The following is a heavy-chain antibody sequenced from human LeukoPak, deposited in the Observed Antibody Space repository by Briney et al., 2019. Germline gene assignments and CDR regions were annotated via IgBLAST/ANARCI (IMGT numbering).Heavy chain of an antibody. D-gene: IGHD3-10*01. Sequence: PGGSLRLSCAASGFTFDDYTMHWVRQAPGMGLEWVSGISWNSGSIGYADSVKGRFTISRDNSKSTLYIQMNSLRAEDTAVYYCARAKPKNMVRGLIMRRESRYYFDYWGQGTLVTVSS. CDR2: ISWNSGSI. J-gene: IGHJ4*02. CDR1: GFTFDDYT. V-gene: IGHV3-9*01. CDR3: ARAKPKNMVRGLIMRRESRYYFDY.